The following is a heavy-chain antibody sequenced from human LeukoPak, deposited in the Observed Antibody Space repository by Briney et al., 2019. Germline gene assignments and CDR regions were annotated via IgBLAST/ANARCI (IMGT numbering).Heavy chain of an antibody. CDR1: GGSISSYY. V-gene: IGHV4-59*08. D-gene: IGHD2-2*01. CDR3: AILYCSSTSCYLFH. CDR2: IYYSGST. J-gene: IGHJ4*02. Sequence: PSETLSLTCTVSGGSISSYYWSWIRQTPGKGLEWIGYIYYSGSTNYNPSLKSRVNISVDTSKNQFSLKLSSVTAADTALYYCAILYCSSTSCYLFHWGQGTLVTVSS.